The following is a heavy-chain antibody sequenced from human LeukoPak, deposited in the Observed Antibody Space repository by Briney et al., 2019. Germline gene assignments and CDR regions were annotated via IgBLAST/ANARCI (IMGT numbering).Heavy chain of an antibody. V-gene: IGHV1-18*01. CDR3: ARDMVGLAADGNWFDP. Sequence: ASVKASCKASGGTFSSYGISWVRQAPGQGLEWMGWIATYNVNTKYAQKVQGRVTMTTDTSTTTAYMELRTLRSDDTAVYYCARDMVGLAADGNWFDPWGQGTLVTVSS. J-gene: IGHJ5*02. D-gene: IGHD6-13*01. CDR1: GGTFSSYG. CDR2: IATYNVNT.